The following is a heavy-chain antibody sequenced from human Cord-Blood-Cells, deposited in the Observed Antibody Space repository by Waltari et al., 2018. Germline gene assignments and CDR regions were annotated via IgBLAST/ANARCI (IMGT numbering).Heavy chain of an antibody. CDR1: GFTFSSYG. CDR2: IWYDGSNK. V-gene: IGHV3-33*01. CDR3: ARRWLRGFDY. Sequence: QVQLVESGGGVVQPGRSLRLSCAASGFTFSSYGMHWVRQAPGKGLEWVAVIWYDGSNKYYADTVKGRFTISRDNSKNTLYLQMNSLKADDTAVYYCARRWLRGFDYWGQGTLVTVSS. D-gene: IGHD5-12*01. J-gene: IGHJ4*02.